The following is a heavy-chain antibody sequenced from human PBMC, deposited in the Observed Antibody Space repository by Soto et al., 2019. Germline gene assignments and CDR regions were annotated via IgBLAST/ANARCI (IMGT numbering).Heavy chain of an antibody. CDR2: VYNSGST. Sequence: SETLSLTCTVSGGSISGYYWNWIRQPPGKGLEWIGYVYNSGSTNYNPSLKSRVTFSVDTSKNQFSLKLSSVAATDTAVYYCVRGFSTRYCSGVNCSSTRVPLDVWGQGTTVTVSS. V-gene: IGHV4-59*01. J-gene: IGHJ6*02. CDR1: GGSISGYY. CDR3: VRGFSTRYCSGVNCSSTRVPLDV. D-gene: IGHD2-15*01.